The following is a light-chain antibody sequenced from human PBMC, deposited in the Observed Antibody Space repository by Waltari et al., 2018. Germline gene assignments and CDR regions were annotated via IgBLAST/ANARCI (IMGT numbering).Light chain of an antibody. J-gene: IGLJ3*02. CDR2: RND. Sequence: QSVLTQPPSASGTPGQRVTILCSGRASNIGNNVVNWYQQLPGKAPKLVIYRNDRRPSGVPDRFSGSKSGTSGSLAISGLHSEDEADYYCAAWDDSLNGHWVFGGGTKVTVL. V-gene: IGLV1-44*01. CDR3: AAWDDSLNGHWV. CDR1: ASNIGNNV.